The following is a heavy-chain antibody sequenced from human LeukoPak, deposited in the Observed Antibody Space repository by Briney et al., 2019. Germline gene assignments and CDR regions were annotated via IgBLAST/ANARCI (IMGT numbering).Heavy chain of an antibody. CDR1: GFTFGSYA. CDR3: AKRSDYSGYDYDLDY. D-gene: IGHD5-12*01. Sequence: GGSLRLSCAASGFTFGSYAMSWVRQAPGKGLEWVSVISGSGGSTYYADSVKGRFTISRDNSKNTLYLQMNSLRAEDTAVYYCAKRSDYSGYDYDLDYWGQGTLVTVSS. J-gene: IGHJ4*02. CDR2: ISGSGGST. V-gene: IGHV3-23*01.